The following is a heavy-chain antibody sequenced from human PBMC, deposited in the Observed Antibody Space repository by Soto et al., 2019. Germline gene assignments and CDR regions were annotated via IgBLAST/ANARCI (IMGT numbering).Heavy chain of an antibody. CDR3: ATGFYGSGSYFSRDY. CDR2: FDPEDGET. CDR1: GYTLTELS. J-gene: IGHJ4*02. D-gene: IGHD3-10*01. V-gene: IGHV1-24*01. Sequence: ASVKVSCKVSGYTLTELSMHWVRQAPGKGLEWMGGFDPEDGETIYAQKFQGRVTMTEDTSTDTAYMELSSLRSEDTAVYYCATGFYGSGSYFSRDYWGQGTLVTVSP.